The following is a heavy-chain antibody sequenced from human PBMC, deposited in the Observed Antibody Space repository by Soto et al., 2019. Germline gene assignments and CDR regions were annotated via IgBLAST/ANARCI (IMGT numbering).Heavy chain of an antibody. CDR2: ITSTGSYT. CDR3: VGHGRITMVRGDLPDAHDF. Sequence: GSLSLSCAASGFIFNKYSMNWVRQAPGKGLEWVSSITSTGSYTFYADAVKGRFTISRDNAKNSLYLHMNNVGAEDTALYYCVGHGRITMVRGDLPDAHDFWGQGAMVTVSS. V-gene: IGHV3-21*01. J-gene: IGHJ3*01. D-gene: IGHD3-10*01. CDR1: GFIFNKYS.